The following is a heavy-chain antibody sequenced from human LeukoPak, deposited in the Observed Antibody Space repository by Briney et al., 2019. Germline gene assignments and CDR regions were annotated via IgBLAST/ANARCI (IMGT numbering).Heavy chain of an antibody. D-gene: IGHD7-27*01. J-gene: IGHJ4*02. V-gene: IGHV3-11*06. CDR2: ISASGSFT. CDR3: ARERSLGMGFDY. CDR1: GFSYSDDY. Sequence: PGGSLRLSCAASGFSYSDDYVSWIRQPPGKGPEWVSYISASGSFTHYTDSVKGRFTISRDNAKNLVYLQMKSLRVGDTAVYYCARERSLGMGFDYWGQGILVTVSS.